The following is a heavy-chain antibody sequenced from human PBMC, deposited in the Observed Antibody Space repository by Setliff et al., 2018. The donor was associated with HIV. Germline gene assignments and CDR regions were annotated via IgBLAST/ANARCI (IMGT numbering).Heavy chain of an antibody. CDR3: TRSYYGLDYY. J-gene: IGHJ4*02. Sequence: PGGSLRLSCAASGFTFSNAWMSWVRQAPGKGLEWVGRIKSKTDGGTTDYAAPVKGRFTISRDDSKSTVYLQMNGLKIEDTALYYCTRSYYGLDYYWGQGTLVTVSS. D-gene: IGHD3-3*01. CDR2: IKSKTDGGTT. V-gene: IGHV3-15*01. CDR1: GFTFSNAW.